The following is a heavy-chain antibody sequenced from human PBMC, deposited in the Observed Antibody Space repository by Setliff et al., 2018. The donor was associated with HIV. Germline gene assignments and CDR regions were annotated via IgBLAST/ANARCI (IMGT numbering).Heavy chain of an antibody. CDR1: GYEFAYYY. V-gene: IGHV5-51*01. CDR3: ARQGYYYYYGMDV. Sequence: GESLKISCKTSGYEFAYYYIGWVRQMPGKGLEWMGIIYPRDSAPKYSPSFQGQVTISTDMSVNTAYLQWNSLKASDTAMYYCARQGYYYYYGMDVWGQGTTVTVSS. CDR2: IYPRDSAP. J-gene: IGHJ6*02.